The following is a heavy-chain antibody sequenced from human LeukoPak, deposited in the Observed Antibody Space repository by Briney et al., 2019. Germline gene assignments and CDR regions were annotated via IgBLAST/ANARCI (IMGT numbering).Heavy chain of an antibody. D-gene: IGHD3-10*01. CDR1: GFTFSSYS. V-gene: IGHV3-21*01. CDR2: ISSSSSYI. CDR3: ATGGRFYYGSGRLDY. J-gene: IGHJ4*02. Sequence: GGSLRLSCAASGFTFSSYSMNWVRQAPGKGLEWVSSISSSSSYIYYADSVKGRFTISRDNAKNSLYLQMHSLRAEDTAVYYCATGGRFYYGSGRLDYWGQGTLVTVSS.